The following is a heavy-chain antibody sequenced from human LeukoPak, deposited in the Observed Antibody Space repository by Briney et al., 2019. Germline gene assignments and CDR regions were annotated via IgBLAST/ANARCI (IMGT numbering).Heavy chain of an antibody. CDR2: IWHDGSKK. CDR1: GLTFGNYG. J-gene: IGHJ3*02. CDR3: AKDGVGPNDYHAFDN. D-gene: IGHD4-11*01. V-gene: IGHV3-30*02. Sequence: GGSLRLSCAASGLTFGNYGMHWVRQAPGKGLEWVTFIWHDGSKKYYAGSMKGRFTISRDNSKYTLYLQMNSLRAEDTALYYCAKDGVGPNDYHAFDNWGQGTMVTVSS.